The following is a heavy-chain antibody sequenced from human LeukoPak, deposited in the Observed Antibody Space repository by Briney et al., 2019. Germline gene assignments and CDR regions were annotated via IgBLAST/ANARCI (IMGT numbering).Heavy chain of an antibody. CDR3: ARGMTTGPLAAGMHFDY. J-gene: IGHJ4*02. V-gene: IGHV1-46*01. CDR2: INPSGGSA. CDR1: GYTFTSYY. D-gene: IGHD4-17*01. Sequence: ASLKVSCKASGYTFTSYYMHWVRQAPGQGLEWMGIINPSGGSASYAQKFQGRVTMTRDTSTSTVYMELSSLRSEDTAVYYCARGMTTGPLAAGMHFDYWGQGTLVTVSS.